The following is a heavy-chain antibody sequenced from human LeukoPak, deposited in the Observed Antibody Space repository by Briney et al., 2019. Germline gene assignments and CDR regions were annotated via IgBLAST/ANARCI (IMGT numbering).Heavy chain of an antibody. CDR3: AREWGRIAVAGGPGY. CDR2: IWYDGRTK. CDR1: GFTFSSYG. D-gene: IGHD6-19*01. J-gene: IGHJ4*02. Sequence: SGGSLRLSCAASGFTFSSYGMHWVRQAPGKGLEWVALIWYDGRTKFHADSVRGRFTISRDNSANTLYLQMSSLRVEDTAVYYCAREWGRIAVAGGPGYWGQGALVTVSS. V-gene: IGHV3-33*01.